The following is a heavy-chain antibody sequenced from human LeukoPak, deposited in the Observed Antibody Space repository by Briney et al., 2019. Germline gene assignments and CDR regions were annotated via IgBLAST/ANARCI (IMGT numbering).Heavy chain of an antibody. CDR2: ISWNSGSI. Sequence: PGRSLRLSCAASGLTFDDYAMHWVRQAPGKGLEWVSGISWNSGSIGYADSVKGRFTISRDNAKNSLYLQMNSLRAEDMALYYCAKARGSGSLDYFDYWGQGTLVTVSS. D-gene: IGHD3-10*01. J-gene: IGHJ4*02. CDR1: GLTFDDYA. V-gene: IGHV3-9*03. CDR3: AKARGSGSLDYFDY.